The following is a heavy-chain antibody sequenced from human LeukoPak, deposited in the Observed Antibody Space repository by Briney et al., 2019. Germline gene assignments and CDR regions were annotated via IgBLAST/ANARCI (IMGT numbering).Heavy chain of an antibody. CDR2: INSDGSST. D-gene: IGHD5-24*01. CDR1: GFTFSTYW. V-gene: IGHV3-74*01. Sequence: GGSLRLSCAASGFTFSTYWMLWVRQAPGKGLVWVSRINSDGSSTSYADSVKGRFTISRDNAKNTLYLQMNSLRAEDTAVYYCASMRWLQSSVDYWGQGTLVTVSS. CDR3: ASMRWLQSSVDY. J-gene: IGHJ4*02.